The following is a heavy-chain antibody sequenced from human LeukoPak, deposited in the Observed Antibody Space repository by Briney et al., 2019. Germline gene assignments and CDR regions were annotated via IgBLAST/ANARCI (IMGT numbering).Heavy chain of an antibody. D-gene: IGHD3-10*01. CDR2: NRDGSTT. J-gene: IGHJ4*02. CDR3: ARDKKSGESSEIDY. Sequence: GGSLRLSRAASGFTFSNYWVHWVRQAPGKGLVWVSRNRDGSTTKYADSVKGRFTVSRDNAKNTLNLQMNSLRAEDTAVYYCARDKKSGESSEIDYWGQGTLVTVSS. V-gene: IGHV3-74*03. CDR1: GFTFSNYW.